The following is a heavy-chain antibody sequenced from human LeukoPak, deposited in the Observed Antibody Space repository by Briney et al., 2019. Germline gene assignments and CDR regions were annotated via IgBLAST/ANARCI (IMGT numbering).Heavy chain of an antibody. D-gene: IGHD3-10*01. CDR1: GFTFSSYW. CDR2: IWYDGSNK. Sequence: GGSLRLSCAASGFTFSSYWMNWVRQAPGKGLEWVAVIWYDGSNKYYADSVKGRFTISRDNSKNTLYLQMNSLRAEDTAVYYCARPITSYYYYGMDVWGQGTTVTVSS. J-gene: IGHJ6*02. CDR3: ARPITSYYYYGMDV. V-gene: IGHV3-33*08.